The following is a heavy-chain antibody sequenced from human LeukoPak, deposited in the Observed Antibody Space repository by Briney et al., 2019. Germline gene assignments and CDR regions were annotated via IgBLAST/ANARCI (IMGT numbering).Heavy chain of an antibody. Sequence: PGGSLRLSCAASGFIFSDYYTSWIRQAPGKGLEWVSHISSTGGTIYYANSVKGRFTISRDNAKNSLYLQMNSLRAEDTAVYYCARVGGFGSLYYFDYWGQGALVTVSS. V-gene: IGHV3-11*01. CDR3: ARVGGFGSLYYFDY. J-gene: IGHJ4*02. D-gene: IGHD2-15*01. CDR2: ISSTGGTI. CDR1: GFIFSDYY.